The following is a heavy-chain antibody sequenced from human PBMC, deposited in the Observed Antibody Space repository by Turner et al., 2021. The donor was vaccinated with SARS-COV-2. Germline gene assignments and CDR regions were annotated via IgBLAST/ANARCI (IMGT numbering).Heavy chain of an antibody. CDR2: VSGLGDTR. J-gene: IGHJ3*02. Sequence: EVQVLESGGGLAQPGGSRILSCAASGFTFNTYAMSWVRQAPGKGLVWVSVVSGLGDTRFYADSVRGRFTISRDNTKNRVYLQMNSLRPDDTALYYCVRDRPRPGDRDALDIWGQGTMVTVSS. D-gene: IGHD7-27*01. CDR1: GFTFNTYA. CDR3: VRDRPRPGDRDALDI. V-gene: IGHV3-23*01.